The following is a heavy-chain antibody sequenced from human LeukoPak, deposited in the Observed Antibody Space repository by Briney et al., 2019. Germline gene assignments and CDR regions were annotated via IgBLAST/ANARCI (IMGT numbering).Heavy chain of an antibody. V-gene: IGHV1-18*01. J-gene: IGHJ4*02. CDR1: GYTFTSYG. D-gene: IGHD1-1*01. Sequence: GASVKVSCKASGYTFTSYGISWVQQAPGQGLEWMGWTSAYNGNTNYAQNLQGRVAMTTDTSTNTAYMELRSLRSDDTAVYYCASGYNWNDGSYFDYWGQGTLVTVSS. CDR3: ASGYNWNDGSYFDY. CDR2: TSAYNGNT.